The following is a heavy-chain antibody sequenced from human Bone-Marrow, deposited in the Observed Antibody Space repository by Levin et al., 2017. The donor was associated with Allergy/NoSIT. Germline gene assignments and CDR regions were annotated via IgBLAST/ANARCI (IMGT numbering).Heavy chain of an antibody. J-gene: IGHJ6*02. CDR2: FGAEDGET. D-gene: IGHD4-17*01. V-gene: IGHV1-24*01. Sequence: AASVKVSCKVSGYTLTELSMHWVRQAPGKGLEWMGGFGAEDGETIYAQKFQGRVTMTEDTSTDTAYMELSSLRSEDTAVYYCATLTVTKYYFYGLNVWGQGTTVTVSS. CDR3: ATLTVTKYYFYGLNV. CDR1: GYTLTELS.